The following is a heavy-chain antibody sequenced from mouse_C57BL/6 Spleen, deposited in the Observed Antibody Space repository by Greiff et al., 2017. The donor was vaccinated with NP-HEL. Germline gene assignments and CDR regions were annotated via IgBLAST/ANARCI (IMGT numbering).Heavy chain of an antibody. D-gene: IGHD1-1*01. V-gene: IGHV3-8*01. Sequence: EVQLVESGPGLAKPSQTLSLTCSVTGYSITSDYWNWIRKFPGNKLEYMGYISYSGSTYYNPSLKSRISITRDTSKNQYYLQLNSVTTEDTATYYCARYPFTTVVADWYFDVWGTGTTVTVSS. J-gene: IGHJ1*03. CDR1: GYSITSDY. CDR2: ISYSGST. CDR3: ARYPFTTVVADWYFDV.